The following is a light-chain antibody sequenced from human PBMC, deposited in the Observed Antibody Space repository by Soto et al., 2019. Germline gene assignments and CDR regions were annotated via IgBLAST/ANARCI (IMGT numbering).Light chain of an antibody. V-gene: IGLV1-51*01. CDR1: TSNIGNNY. CDR3: GTWDSSLSVGV. J-gene: IGLJ1*01. Sequence: QSVLTQPPSVSAAPGQKVTISCSGRTSNIGNNYVSWYRQLPGTAPKLLIYDNNKRPSGIPDRFSGSKSGASATLGITGLRTGDEADYYCGTWDSSLSVGVFGTGTKLTVL. CDR2: DNN.